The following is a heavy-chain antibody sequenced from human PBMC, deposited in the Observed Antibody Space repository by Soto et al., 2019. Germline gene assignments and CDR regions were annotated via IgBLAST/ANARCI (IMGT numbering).Heavy chain of an antibody. CDR1: GFTFRNNV. V-gene: IGHV3-23*01. CDR2: ITGSGRDT. D-gene: IGHD4-17*01. Sequence: GGSLRLSCTASGFTFRNNVLSWVRQAPGKGLDWVSGITGSGRDTYYADSVKGRFTISRDNSKNTLYLQMNSLRAEDTAVYYCAKLFMPVTTSYSFDYWGQGTLVTVSS. CDR3: AKLFMPVTTSYSFDY. J-gene: IGHJ4*02.